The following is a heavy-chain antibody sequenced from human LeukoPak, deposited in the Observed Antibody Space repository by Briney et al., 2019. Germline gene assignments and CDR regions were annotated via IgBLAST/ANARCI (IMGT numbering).Heavy chain of an antibody. J-gene: IGHJ4*02. Sequence: GGSLRLSCAASGFDFSFTWMSWVRQAPGKGLELVGRIKSKGSGGTIDYAAPVRGRFTISRDDTENMVFLQMSSLKTEGTAVYYCTTESGYKTARQRGFDSWGQGILVTVSS. D-gene: IGHD5-12*01. CDR2: IKSKGSGGTI. CDR1: GFDFSFTW. V-gene: IGHV3-15*01. CDR3: TTESGYKTARQRGFDS.